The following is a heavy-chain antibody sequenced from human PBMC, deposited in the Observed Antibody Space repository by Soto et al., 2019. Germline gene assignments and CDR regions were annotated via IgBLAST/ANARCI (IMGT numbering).Heavy chain of an antibody. Sequence: EVQVVESGGGLVQPGGSLRLSCVGSGFTFSSSWMSWVRRAPGKGPEWVANVNQDGSETYYVESMKGRFIISRDNAKNSLYLQMNSLRADDSAIYYCARVGICTSTRCYGDHWGQGTLVTVSS. D-gene: IGHD2-2*01. J-gene: IGHJ4*02. CDR3: ARVGICTSTRCYGDH. V-gene: IGHV3-7*04. CDR1: GFTFSSSW. CDR2: VNQDGSET.